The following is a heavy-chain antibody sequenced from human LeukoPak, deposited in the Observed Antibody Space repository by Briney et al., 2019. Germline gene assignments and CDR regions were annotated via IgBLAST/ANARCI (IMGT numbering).Heavy chain of an antibody. CDR3: ASEDGYSDY. D-gene: IGHD5-24*01. CDR2: INSDGSST. Sequence: PGGSLRLSCAASGFTFSSYSMNWVRQAPGKGLVWVSRINSDGSSTSYADSVKGRFTISRDNAKNTLYLQMNSLRAEDTAVYYCASEDGYSDYWGQGTLVTVSS. J-gene: IGHJ4*02. CDR1: GFTFSSYS. V-gene: IGHV3-74*01.